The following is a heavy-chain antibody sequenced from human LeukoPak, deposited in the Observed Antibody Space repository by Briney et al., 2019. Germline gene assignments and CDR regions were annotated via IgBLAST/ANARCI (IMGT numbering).Heavy chain of an antibody. CDR1: GSTFSDTW. V-gene: IGHV3-74*01. Sequence: PGGPLRPPFAAPGSTFSDTWWPWARKGQGKGLGGVSRIKSDGSSTSYAESVKGRFTISRDNAKNTVYVHMNSLRDEDTAVYYCARGGRYAYFLDYWGQGTLVTVSS. D-gene: IGHD3-16*01. J-gene: IGHJ4*02. CDR2: IKSDGSST. CDR3: ARGGRYAYFLDY.